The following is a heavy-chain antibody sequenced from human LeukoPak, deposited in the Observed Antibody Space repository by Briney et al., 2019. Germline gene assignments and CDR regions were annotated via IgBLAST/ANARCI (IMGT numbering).Heavy chain of an antibody. V-gene: IGHV3-23*01. CDR2: ISGSGGST. CDR1: GFTFSSYG. J-gene: IGHJ4*02. Sequence: QSGGSLRLSCAASGFTFSSYGMHWVRQAPGKGLEWVSAISGSGGSTYYADSVKGRFTISRDNSKNTLYLQMNSLRAEDTAVYYCAKVDGVITMIGSYFDYWGQGTLVTVSS. CDR3: AKVDGVITMIGSYFDY. D-gene: IGHD3-22*01.